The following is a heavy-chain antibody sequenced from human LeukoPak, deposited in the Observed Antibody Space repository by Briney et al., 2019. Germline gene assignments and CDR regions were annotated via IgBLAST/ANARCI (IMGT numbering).Heavy chain of an antibody. J-gene: IGHJ5*02. CDR2: INPNSGGT. CDR1: GYTFTVYY. CDR3: ARVRGYGSGKNWFDP. V-gene: IGHV1-2*02. D-gene: IGHD3-10*01. Sequence: ASVKVSCKASGYTFTVYYMHWVRQAPGQGREWMGWINPNSGGTNYAQKFQGRVTMTRDTSISTAYMELSRLRSDDTAVYYCARVRGYGSGKNWFDPWGQGTLVTVSS.